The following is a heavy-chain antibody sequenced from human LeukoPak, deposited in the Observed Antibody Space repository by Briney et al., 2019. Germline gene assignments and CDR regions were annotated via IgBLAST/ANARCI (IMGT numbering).Heavy chain of an antibody. V-gene: IGHV3-66*01. CDR2: IYSGGST. J-gene: IGHJ6*02. Sequence: GGSLRLSCAASGFTVSSNYMSWVRQAPGKGLEWVSVIYSGGSTYYADSVKGRFTISRDNSKNTLYLQMNSLRAEDTAVYYCARDSSGGRTYYYYGMDVWGQGTTVAVSS. D-gene: IGHD6-19*01. CDR3: ARDSSGGRTYYYYGMDV. CDR1: GFTVSSNY.